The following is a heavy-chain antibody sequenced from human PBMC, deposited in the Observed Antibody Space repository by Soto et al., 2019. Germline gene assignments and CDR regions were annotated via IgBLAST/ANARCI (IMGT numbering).Heavy chain of an antibody. J-gene: IGHJ5*02. V-gene: IGHV4-38-2*02. D-gene: IGHD2-21*02. CDR2: IYHSGST. CDR1: GYSISSGYY. CDR3: AREVVVTANWFDP. Sequence: SETLSLTCTVSGYSISSGYYWGWIRQPPGKGLEWIGSIYHSGSTYYNPSLKSRVTISVDTSKNQFSLKLSSVTAADTAVYYCAREVVVTANWFDPWGQGTLVTVSS.